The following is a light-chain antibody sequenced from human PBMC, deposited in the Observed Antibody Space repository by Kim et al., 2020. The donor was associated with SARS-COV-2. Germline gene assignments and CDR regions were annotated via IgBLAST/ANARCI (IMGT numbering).Light chain of an antibody. Sequence: GDSVTITCRASQSVTIYLDWYQQKPGKAPKPLIYAASSLQSGVPSRFSGSGSGTDFTLTISSLRPEDFATYYCQQTYNIPYTFGQGTKLEI. J-gene: IGKJ2*01. CDR1: QSVTIY. CDR3: QQTYNIPYT. CDR2: AAS. V-gene: IGKV1-39*01.